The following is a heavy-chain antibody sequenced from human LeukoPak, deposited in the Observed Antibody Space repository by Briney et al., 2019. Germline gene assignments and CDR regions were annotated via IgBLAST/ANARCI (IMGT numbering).Heavy chain of an antibody. D-gene: IGHD3-3*01. V-gene: IGHV1-18*01. J-gene: IGHJ4*02. CDR3: ATFLGVVSESLFDY. CDR1: GYTFTSYG. Sequence: GASVKVSCKGSGYTFTSYGISWVRQAPGQGLEWMGWISAYNGNTNYAQKLQGRVTMTTDTSTSTAYMELRSLRSEDTAVYYCATFLGVVSESLFDYWGQGTLVTVSS. CDR2: ISAYNGNT.